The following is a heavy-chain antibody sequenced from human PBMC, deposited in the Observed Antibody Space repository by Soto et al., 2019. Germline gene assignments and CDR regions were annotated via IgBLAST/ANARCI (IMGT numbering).Heavy chain of an antibody. D-gene: IGHD3-16*01. V-gene: IGHV3-30*18. CDR3: AKDIKEYLYDPSGDYYYGMDV. CDR1: GFTFSSYG. J-gene: IGHJ6*02. Sequence: GGSLRLSCAASGFTFSSYGMHWVRQAPGKGLEWVAVISYDGSNKYYADSVKGRFTISRDNSKNTLYLQMNSLRAEDTAVYYCAKDIKEYLYDPSGDYYYGMDVWGQGTTVTVPS. CDR2: ISYDGSNK.